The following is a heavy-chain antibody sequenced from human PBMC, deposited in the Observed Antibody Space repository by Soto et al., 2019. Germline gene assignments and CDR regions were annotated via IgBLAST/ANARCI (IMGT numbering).Heavy chain of an antibody. V-gene: IGHV4-30-4*01. CDR2: IYYSGST. CDR1: GGSISSGDYY. D-gene: IGHD3-16*01. J-gene: IGHJ6*02. Sequence: QVQLQESGPGLVKPSQTLSLTCTVSGGSISSGDYYWSWIRQPPGKGLEWIGYIYYSGSTYYNPSPKSRVTISAEASSNHFSLLLRSVTAAAAAVYYCASSSLVYYYGMDVWGQGTTVTVSS. CDR3: ASSSLVYYYGMDV.